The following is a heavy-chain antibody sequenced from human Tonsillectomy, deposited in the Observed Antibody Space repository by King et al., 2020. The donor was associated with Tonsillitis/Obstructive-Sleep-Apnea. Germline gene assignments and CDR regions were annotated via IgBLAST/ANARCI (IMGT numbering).Heavy chain of an antibody. CDR3: ARDLARDYYDSSGYSYYFDY. CDR2: INPSGGST. D-gene: IGHD3-22*01. CDR1: GYTFTSYY. Sequence: QLVQSGAEVKKPGASVKVSCKASGYTFTSYYMHWVRQAPGQGLEWMGIINPSGGSTSYAQKFQGRVTMTRDTSTSTVYMELSSLGSEDTAVYYCARDLARDYYDSSGYSYYFDYWGQGTLVTVSS. J-gene: IGHJ4*02. V-gene: IGHV1-46*01.